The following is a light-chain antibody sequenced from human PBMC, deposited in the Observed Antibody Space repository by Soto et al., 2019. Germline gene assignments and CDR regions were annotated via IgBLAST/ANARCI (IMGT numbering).Light chain of an antibody. CDR1: PSVSTW. V-gene: IGKV1-5*03. J-gene: IGKJ1*01. Sequence: DIQLTQSPSTLSASIGDRVTITCRASPSVSTWLAWYQQKPGKAPKVLIYKASSLENGVPSRFSGNGSDTEFTLTISSLQPDDFATYDWQQYNDYWTFGQGTKVEIK. CDR3: QQYNDYWT. CDR2: KAS.